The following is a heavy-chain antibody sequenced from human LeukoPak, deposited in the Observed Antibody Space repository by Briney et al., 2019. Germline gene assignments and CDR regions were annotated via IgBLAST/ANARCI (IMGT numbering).Heavy chain of an antibody. Sequence: SGGSLRLSCAASGFTFSSYWMHWVRQAPGKGLVWVSRITSDGSSTSYADSVKGRFTISRDNAKNTLYLQMYSLRAEDTAVYYCARDLHTAFDYWGQGTLVTVSS. CDR1: GFTFSSYW. CDR2: ITSDGSST. D-gene: IGHD2-21*01. J-gene: IGHJ4*02. V-gene: IGHV3-74*01. CDR3: ARDLHTAFDY.